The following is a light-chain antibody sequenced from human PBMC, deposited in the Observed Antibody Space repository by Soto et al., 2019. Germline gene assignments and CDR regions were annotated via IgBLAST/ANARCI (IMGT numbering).Light chain of an antibody. CDR3: NSYTHISTLV. CDR1: GSDVGGYNS. Sequence: QSALTQPASVSGSPGQSITISCTGTGSDVGGYNSVSWFQQHPSKAPKLIIYEVSHRPSGVSIRFSGSKSGNTASLTISGLQAEDEADYYCNSYTHISTLVFGTGTKVTVL. J-gene: IGLJ1*01. V-gene: IGLV2-14*01. CDR2: EVS.